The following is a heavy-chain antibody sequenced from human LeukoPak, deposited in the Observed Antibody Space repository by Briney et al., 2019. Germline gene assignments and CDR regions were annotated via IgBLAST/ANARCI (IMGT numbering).Heavy chain of an antibody. D-gene: IGHD6-6*01. Sequence: GGSLRLSCAASGFTFSNYEINWVRQAPGKGLEWVSYISGSGTNVYYADSVKGRFTISRDNAKNSLYLQMNSLRAEDTAVYYCARNLAARRFDYWGQGTLVTVSS. CDR2: ISGSGTNV. CDR3: ARNLAARRFDY. V-gene: IGHV3-48*03. J-gene: IGHJ4*02. CDR1: GFTFSNYE.